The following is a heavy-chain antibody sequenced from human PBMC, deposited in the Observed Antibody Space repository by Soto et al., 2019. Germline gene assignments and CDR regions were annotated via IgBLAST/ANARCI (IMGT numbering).Heavy chain of an antibody. V-gene: IGHV3-21*01. CDR2: ISSSSSYI. Sequence: GGSLSLSCAASGFTFSSYRMNWVRQAPGKGLEWVSSISSSSSYIYYADSVKGRFPISRDNAKSSLYLQMNSLRAEDTVGYYCARYEEGSGSLPNWFDPWGQGTLVTVS. CDR1: GFTFSSYR. J-gene: IGHJ5*02. D-gene: IGHD3-10*01. CDR3: ARYEEGSGSLPNWFDP.